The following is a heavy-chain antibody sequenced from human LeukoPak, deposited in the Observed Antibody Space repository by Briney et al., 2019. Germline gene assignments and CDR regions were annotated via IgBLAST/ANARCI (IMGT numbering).Heavy chain of an antibody. V-gene: IGHV3-66*01. CDR3: ARIQGSSWYYFDY. CDR2: IYSGGST. D-gene: IGHD6-13*01. CDR1: GFTVSYNY. J-gene: IGHJ4*02. Sequence: GGSLRLSCAVSGFTVSYNYMSWVRQAPGKGLEWVSVIYSGGSTYYADSVKGRFTISRDNAKNSLYLQMNSLRDENTAVYYCARIQGSSWYYFDYWGQGTLVTVSS.